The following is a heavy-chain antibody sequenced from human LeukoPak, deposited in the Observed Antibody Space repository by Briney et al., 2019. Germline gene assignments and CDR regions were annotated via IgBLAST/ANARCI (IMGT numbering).Heavy chain of an antibody. Sequence: GASVKVSCKASGYTFSSYAINRVREATGQGLEWMGWMNPNSGNTGYAQKFQGRVTIPRKTSISTAYMELSRLRSEDTAVYYCARGAAGYSSSWPDYWGQGTLVTLSS. D-gene: IGHD6-13*01. CDR1: GYTFSSYA. CDR2: MNPNSGNT. CDR3: ARGAAGYSSSWPDY. J-gene: IGHJ4*02. V-gene: IGHV1-8*03.